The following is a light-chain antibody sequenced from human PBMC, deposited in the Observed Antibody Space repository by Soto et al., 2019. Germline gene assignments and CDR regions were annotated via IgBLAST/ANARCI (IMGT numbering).Light chain of an antibody. CDR1: QSVSSY. CDR3: QQYGTSPRT. CDR2: AAS. V-gene: IGKV3-20*01. Sequence: EIVLTQSPATLSLSPGERATLSCRASQSVSSYLAWYQQRPGQAPRLLIYAASSRATGIPDRFSGSGSGTDFTLTISRLEPEDFAVYYCQQYGTSPRTFGQGTKVDIK. J-gene: IGKJ1*01.